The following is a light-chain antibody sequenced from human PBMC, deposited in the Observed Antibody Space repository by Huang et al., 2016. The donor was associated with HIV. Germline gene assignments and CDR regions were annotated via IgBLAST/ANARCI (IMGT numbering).Light chain of an antibody. CDR1: QSVLYTSNNKNY. Sequence: DIVMTQAPDSLSVSLCERATINCTSSQSVLYTSNNKNYLAWYQQKPGQPPKLLIYWASTRESGVPDRFSGSGSGTDFTLTITSLQVEDGATYYCQQYFSLPLTFGGGTKVE. CDR3: QQYFSLPLT. J-gene: IGKJ4*01. V-gene: IGKV4-1*01. CDR2: WAS.